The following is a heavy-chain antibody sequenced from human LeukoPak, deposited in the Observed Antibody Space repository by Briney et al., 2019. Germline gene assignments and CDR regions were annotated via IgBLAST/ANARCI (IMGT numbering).Heavy chain of an antibody. V-gene: IGHV3-48*03. CDR3: AELGITMIGGV. CDR1: GFTFSSYE. J-gene: IGHJ6*04. Sequence: GGSLRLSCAASGFTFSSYEMNWVRQAPGKGLEWVSYISSSGSTIYYADSVKGRFTISRDNAKNSLYLQMNSLRAEDTAVYYCAELGITMIGGVWGKGTTVAISS. D-gene: IGHD3-10*02. CDR2: ISSSGSTI.